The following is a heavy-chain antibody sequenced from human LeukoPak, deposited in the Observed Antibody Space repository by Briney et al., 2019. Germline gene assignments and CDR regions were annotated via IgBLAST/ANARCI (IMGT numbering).Heavy chain of an antibody. CDR2: IYTSGNT. Sequence: PSETLSLTCTVSGGSLSSGSYYWSWIRQPAGKGLEWIGRIYTSGNTNYNPSLKSRVTISVDTSKNQFSLKLSSVTAADTAVYYCAREVPIFGVVIIGWFDPWGQGTLVTVSS. V-gene: IGHV4-61*02. J-gene: IGHJ5*02. D-gene: IGHD3-3*01. CDR3: AREVPIFGVVIIGWFDP. CDR1: GGSLSSGSYY.